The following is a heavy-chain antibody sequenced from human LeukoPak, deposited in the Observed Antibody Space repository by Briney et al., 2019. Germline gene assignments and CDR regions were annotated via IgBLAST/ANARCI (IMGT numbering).Heavy chain of an antibody. CDR2: ISGSGGST. J-gene: IGHJ4*02. D-gene: IGHD3-22*01. V-gene: IGHV3-23*01. CDR1: GFTFSSYG. CDR3: AKDGPWGYYDSSGYSDY. Sequence: PGGSLRLSCAASGFTFSSYGMSWVRQAPGKGLEWVSAISGSGGSTYYADSVKGRFTISRDNSKNTLYLQMNSLRAEDTAVYYCAKDGPWGYYDSSGYSDYWGQGTLVTVSS.